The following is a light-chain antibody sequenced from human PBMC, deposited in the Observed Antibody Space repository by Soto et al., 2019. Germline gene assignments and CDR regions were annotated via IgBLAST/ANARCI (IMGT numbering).Light chain of an antibody. CDR2: GNN. CDR3: SSYTSSNTLI. J-gene: IGLJ2*01. Sequence: QSVLTQPPSVSGAPGQGVTISCTGSSSNIGAGSDVHWYQQHPGSAPRLLIYGNNNRPSGVSNRFSGSKSGNTASLTISGLQAEDEADYYCSSYTSSNTLIFGGGTKLTVL. CDR1: SSNIGAGSD. V-gene: IGLV1-40*01.